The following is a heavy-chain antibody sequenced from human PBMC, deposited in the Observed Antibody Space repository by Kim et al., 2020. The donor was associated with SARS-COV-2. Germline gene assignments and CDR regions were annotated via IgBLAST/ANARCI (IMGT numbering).Heavy chain of an antibody. J-gene: IGHJ6*02. CDR3: AKDIDRRWLQPRRPDV. CDR2: ISYDGSNK. CDR1: GFTFSSYG. D-gene: IGHD5-12*01. Sequence: GGSLRLSCAASGFTFSSYGMHWVRQAPGKGLEWVAVISYDGSNKYYADSVKGRFTISRDNSKNTLYLQMNSLRAEDTAVYYCAKDIDRRWLQPRRPDVWGQGTTVTVSS. V-gene: IGHV3-30*18.